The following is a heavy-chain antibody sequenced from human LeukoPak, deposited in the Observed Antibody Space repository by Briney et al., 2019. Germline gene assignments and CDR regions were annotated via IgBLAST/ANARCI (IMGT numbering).Heavy chain of an antibody. V-gene: IGHV3-7*01. Sequence: GGSLRLSCAASGFTFSSYWMSWVRQAPGKGLEGVANINQDGSEKYYLDSLKGRFTIPSDNAKNSMYLQMNSLRAEDTAVYYCARGGQQLVPRYFDYWGQGTLVTVSS. D-gene: IGHD6-13*01. CDR2: INQDGSEK. J-gene: IGHJ4*02. CDR1: GFTFSSYW. CDR3: ARGGQQLVPRYFDY.